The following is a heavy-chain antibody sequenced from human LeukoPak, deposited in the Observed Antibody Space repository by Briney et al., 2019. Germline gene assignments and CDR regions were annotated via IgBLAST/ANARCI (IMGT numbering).Heavy chain of an antibody. J-gene: IGHJ4*02. Sequence: SETLSLTCTVSGASISSYYWSWIRQPPGKGLEWIGYIYYTGSTNYNPSLKSRVTISVDTSKNQFSLKLSSVTAADTAVYYCARRRYSSGWYPYFDYWGQGTLVTVSS. D-gene: IGHD6-19*01. V-gene: IGHV4-59*12. CDR2: IYYTGST. CDR3: ARRRYSSGWYPYFDY. CDR1: GASISSYY.